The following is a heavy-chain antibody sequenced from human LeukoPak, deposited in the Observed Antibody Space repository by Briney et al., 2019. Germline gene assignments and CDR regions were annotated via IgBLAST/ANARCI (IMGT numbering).Heavy chain of an antibody. CDR1: GFTFNNYW. CDR2: IKQDGSEG. CDR3: ARGKTTVTPGYFDY. V-gene: IGHV3-7*03. J-gene: IGHJ4*02. Sequence: GGSLRLSCVGSGFTFNNYWMSWVRQAPGRGLEWVANIKQDGSEGYYVDSVKGRFTISRDNAKTSLYLEMNSLRAEDTAVYYCARGKTTVTPGYFDYGGQGTLVIVSP. D-gene: IGHD4-17*01.